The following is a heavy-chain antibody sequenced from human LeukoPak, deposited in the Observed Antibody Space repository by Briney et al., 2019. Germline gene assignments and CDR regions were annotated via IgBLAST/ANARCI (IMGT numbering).Heavy chain of an antibody. J-gene: IGHJ4*02. CDR2: IKEDGSEQ. CDR1: GFTFSAYW. V-gene: IGHV3-7*01. CDR3: ARGYSSDYYFDF. D-gene: IGHD6-19*01. Sequence: PGGSLRLSCAASGFTFSAYWMSWVRQAPGEGLEWVATIKEDGSEQFHLDSLRGRFTISRDNAKNSLYLQMNSLGAGDTALYYCARGYSSDYYFDFWGQGTLVTVSS.